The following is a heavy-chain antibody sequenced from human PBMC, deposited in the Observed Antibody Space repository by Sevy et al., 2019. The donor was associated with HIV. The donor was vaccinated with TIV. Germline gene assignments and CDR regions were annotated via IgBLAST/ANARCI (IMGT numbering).Heavy chain of an antibody. CDR3: ARTIFGVVNDALDI. CDR1: GFTFNSYA. Sequence: GGSLRLSCAASGFTFNSYAMHWVCQAPGKGLEYVSAISSTGGNTYYANSLKGRFTISRDNSKNTLYLQMGSLRAEDMAVYYCARTIFGVVNDALDIWGQGTMVTVSS. V-gene: IGHV3-64*01. J-gene: IGHJ3*02. CDR2: ISSTGGNT. D-gene: IGHD3-3*01.